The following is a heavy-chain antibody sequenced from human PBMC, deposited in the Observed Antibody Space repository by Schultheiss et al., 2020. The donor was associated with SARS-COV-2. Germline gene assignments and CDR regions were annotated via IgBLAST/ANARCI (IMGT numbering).Heavy chain of an antibody. D-gene: IGHD4-17*01. Sequence: LRLSCTVSGGSIGSGNYYWSWIRQAPGKGLEWIGYIYYSGSTYYSPSLKSRVTMSLDSSKNQLSLRLTSVTAADTAVYYCARPDGDYALYGMDVWGQGTTVTVSS. J-gene: IGHJ6*02. CDR3: ARPDGDYALYGMDV. CDR1: GGSIGSGNYY. CDR2: IYYSGST. V-gene: IGHV4-30-4*01.